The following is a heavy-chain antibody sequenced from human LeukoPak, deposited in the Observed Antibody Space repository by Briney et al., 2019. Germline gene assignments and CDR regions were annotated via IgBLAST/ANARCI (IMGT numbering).Heavy chain of an antibody. V-gene: IGHV3-48*04. CDR2: ISSSSSTI. D-gene: IGHD1-26*01. J-gene: IGHJ4*02. CDR3: ARDGDLIVGATRIDY. Sequence: GGSLRLSCAASGFPFSSYSMTWVGQPQGKGREGVSSISSSSSTIYYADSVKGRFTISRDNAKNSLYLQMNSLRAEDTAVYYCARDGDLIVGATRIDYWGQGTLVTVSS. CDR1: GFPFSSYS.